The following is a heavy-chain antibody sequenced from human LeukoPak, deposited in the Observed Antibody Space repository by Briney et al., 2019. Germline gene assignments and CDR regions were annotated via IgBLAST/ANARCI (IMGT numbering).Heavy chain of an antibody. J-gene: IGHJ4*02. V-gene: IGHV4-31*03. CDR2: IYYSGST. CDR3: ARRGRSDKVLDY. CDR1: GGSISSGGYY. D-gene: IGHD3-16*01. Sequence: SETLSLTCTVSGGSISSGGYYWSWIRQHPGKGLEWIGYIYYSGSTYYNPSLKSRVTISVDTSKNHFSLKLSSVTAADTAVYYCARRGRSDKVLDYWGQGTLVTVSS.